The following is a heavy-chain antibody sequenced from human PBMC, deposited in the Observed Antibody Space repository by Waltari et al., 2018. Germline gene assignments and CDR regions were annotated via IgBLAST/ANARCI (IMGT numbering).Heavy chain of an antibody. J-gene: IGHJ3*02. CDR1: GGSISSSY. V-gene: IGHV4-59*01. D-gene: IGHD6-19*01. Sequence: QVQLQESGPGLVTPSETLSLTCTVSGGSISSSYWLWIRQPPGKGLEWIGYIYYSGSTNYNPSLKSRVTISVDTSKNQFSLKLSSVTAADTAVYYCARGSAGIAVAGAFDIWGQGTMVTVSS. CDR3: ARGSAGIAVAGAFDI. CDR2: IYYSGST.